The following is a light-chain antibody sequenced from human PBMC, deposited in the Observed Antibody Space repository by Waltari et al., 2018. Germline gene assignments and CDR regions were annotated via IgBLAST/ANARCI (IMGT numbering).Light chain of an antibody. CDR2: KDS. V-gene: IGLV3-25*03. Sequence: SYELTQPPSVSVSPGQTARITCFGDALPKKYAYWYQEKSGQAPVLVIYKDSERASGNPERFSGSRSGTSVTLTISAVQAEDEADYYCQSADSSGVYVLFGGGTKLTVL. CDR1: ALPKKY. J-gene: IGLJ2*01. CDR3: QSADSSGVYVL.